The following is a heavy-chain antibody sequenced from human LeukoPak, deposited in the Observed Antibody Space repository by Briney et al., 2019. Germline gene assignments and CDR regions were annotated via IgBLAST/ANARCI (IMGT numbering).Heavy chain of an antibody. CDR2: TYYRSKWYN. CDR1: GDSVSSNSAA. D-gene: IGHD5-18*01. J-gene: IGHJ6*03. CDR3: ARAGFSYGLGDYYYMDV. V-gene: IGHV6-1*01. Sequence: SQTLSLTCAISGDSVSSNSAAWNWIRQSPSKGLEWLGRTYYRSKWYNDYAVSEKSRITINPDTSKNQFSLQLNSVTPEDTAVYYCARAGFSYGLGDYYYMDVWGKGTTVTISS.